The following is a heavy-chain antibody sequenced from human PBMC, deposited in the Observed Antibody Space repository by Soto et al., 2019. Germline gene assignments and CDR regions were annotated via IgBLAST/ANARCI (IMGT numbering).Heavy chain of an antibody. CDR3: AKDQLVLWFGGGDAFDI. Sequence: HPXVSLRLSCAASGFTFSTYAMSWVRQAAGKGLEWVSAISGSGGSTYYAESVMGRFTISRDNSKNTLYLQMNRLRAEDTAVYYCAKDQLVLWFGGGDAFDICGQGTMVSVSS. CDR2: ISGSGGST. V-gene: IGHV3-23*01. CDR1: GFTFSTYA. J-gene: IGHJ3*02. D-gene: IGHD3-10*01.